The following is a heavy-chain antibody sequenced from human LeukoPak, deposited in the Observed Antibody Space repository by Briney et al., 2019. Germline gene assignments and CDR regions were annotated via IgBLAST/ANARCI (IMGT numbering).Heavy chain of an antibody. J-gene: IGHJ4*02. Sequence: PSETLSLTCTVSGGSISSSSYYWGWIRQPPGKGLEWIGSIYYSGSTYYNPSLKSRVTISVDTSKNQFSLKLSSVTAADTAVYYCARDQYDSSGYYSTPSDYWGQGTLVTVSS. D-gene: IGHD3-22*01. V-gene: IGHV4-39*07. CDR2: IYYSGST. CDR1: GGSISSSSYY. CDR3: ARDQYDSSGYYSTPSDY.